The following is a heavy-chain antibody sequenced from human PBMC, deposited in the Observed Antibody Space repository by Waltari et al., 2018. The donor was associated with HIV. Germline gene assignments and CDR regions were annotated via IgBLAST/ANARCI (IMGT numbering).Heavy chain of an antibody. CDR2: IVSGGSR. Sequence: EVQLVESGGGLIATGGYLRLFCEASGFNDSSTYMSWVRQVPGKGREWVSVIVSGGSRYYADSGKGRFTISRDNSKNTVSLHMNSLRAEDTAVYYCARDPRSSGYYGVDVWGQGTAVTVSS. V-gene: IGHV3-53*01. J-gene: IGHJ6*02. CDR1: GFNDSSTY. CDR3: ARDPRSSGYYGVDV. D-gene: IGHD1-26*01.